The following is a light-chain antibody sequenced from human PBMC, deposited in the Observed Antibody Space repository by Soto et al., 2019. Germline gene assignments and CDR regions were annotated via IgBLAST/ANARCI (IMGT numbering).Light chain of an antibody. V-gene: IGLV2-14*01. CDR2: EVS. J-gene: IGLJ1*01. CDR3: NSQTRSGIRV. CDR1: SSDVGNNNH. Sequence: QSALTQPASVSGSPGQSITISCTGTSSDVGNNNHVSWYQHHPGKAPKLMIYEVSYRPSGVSNRFSGYKSGYTASLTISGLQAEDEADYYCNSQTRSGIRVFGTGTKLTVL.